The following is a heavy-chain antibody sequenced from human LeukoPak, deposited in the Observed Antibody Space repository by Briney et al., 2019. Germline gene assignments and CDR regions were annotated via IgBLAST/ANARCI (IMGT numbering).Heavy chain of an antibody. CDR3: TRDGRVAYEMDV. D-gene: IGHD2-15*01. V-gene: IGHV3-48*01. CDR1: GFTFNRHP. Sequence: PGGSLRLSCAASGFTFNRHPMNWVRQAPGKGLEWVSYISPGTIYYADSVKGRFTISRDNAKNSLYLQMNSLRAEDTAVYYCTRDGRVAYEMDVWGQGTTVTVSS. CDR2: ISPGTI. J-gene: IGHJ6*02.